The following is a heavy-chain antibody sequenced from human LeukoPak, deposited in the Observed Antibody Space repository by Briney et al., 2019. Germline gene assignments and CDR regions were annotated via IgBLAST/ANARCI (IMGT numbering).Heavy chain of an antibody. CDR1: GGSISSHY. CDR2: IYYSGST. CDR3: ARDLYSYYGSFDY. D-gene: IGHD4-11*01. V-gene: IGHV4-59*11. Sequence: SETLSLTCTVSGGSISSHYWSWIRQPPGKGLEWIGYIYYSGSTNYNPSLKSRVTISVDTSKNQFSLKLSSVTAADTAVYYCARDLYSYYGSFDYWGQGTLVAVSS. J-gene: IGHJ4*02.